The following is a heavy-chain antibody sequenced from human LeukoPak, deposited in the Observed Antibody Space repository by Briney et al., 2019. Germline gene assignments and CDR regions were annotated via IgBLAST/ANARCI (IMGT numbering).Heavy chain of an antibody. Sequence: GGSLRLSCAASGYTFSTYAMSGVRRAPGKGLEWVSVISGSGGNTYYADSVKGRFTISRDNSKNTLYLQMSSLRAEDTAIYSCAKARGSTFYYFDYWGQGTLVTVSS. D-gene: IGHD6-13*01. CDR1: GYTFSTYA. CDR3: AKARGSTFYYFDY. J-gene: IGHJ4*02. CDR2: ISGSGGNT. V-gene: IGHV3-23*01.